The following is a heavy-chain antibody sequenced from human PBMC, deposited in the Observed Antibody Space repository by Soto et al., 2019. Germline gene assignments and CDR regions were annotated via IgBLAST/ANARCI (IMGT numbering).Heavy chain of an antibody. J-gene: IGHJ4*02. D-gene: IGHD4-17*01. CDR3: AHCTLHDYGDYDPGTSHVFDS. Sequence: QITLKESGPSPVKPTQTLTVTCTFSGFSLSNSGVGVAWIRQPPGKALEWLALIYGDNDKRYSHSLKTRLTITKDTSKNPVVPTMPNMDPVNTATYYCAHCTLHDYGDYDPGTSHVFDSWGQGTLVTVSS. V-gene: IGHV2-5*02. CDR1: GFSLSNSGVG. CDR2: IYGDNDK.